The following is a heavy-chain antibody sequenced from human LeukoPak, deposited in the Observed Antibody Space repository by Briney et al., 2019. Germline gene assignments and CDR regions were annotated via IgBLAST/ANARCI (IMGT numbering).Heavy chain of an antibody. CDR3: ARAGYCSSTSCYAFNFDY. CDR1: GYTFSNYT. Sequence: ASVKVSCKASGYTFSNYTLNWVRQAPGQGLEWMGWIDTNTGNPTYAQGFTGRFVFSLDTSVSTAYLQISSLKAEDTAVYYCARAGYCSSTSCYAFNFDYWGQGTLVTVSS. J-gene: IGHJ4*02. V-gene: IGHV7-4-1*02. D-gene: IGHD2-2*03. CDR2: IDTNTGNP.